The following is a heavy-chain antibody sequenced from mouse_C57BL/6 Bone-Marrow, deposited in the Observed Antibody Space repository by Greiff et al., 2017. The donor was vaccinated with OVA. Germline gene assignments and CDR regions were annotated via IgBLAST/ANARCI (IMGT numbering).Heavy chain of an antibody. CDR1: GYTFTDYN. D-gene: IGHD4-1*01. CDR3: ARDWGYWYFDV. Sequence: VQLKESGPELVKPGASVKMSCKASGYTFTDYNMHWVKQSHGKSLEWIGYINPNNGGTSYNQKFKGKATLTVNKSSSTAYMELRSLTSEDSAVYYCARDWGYWYFDVWGTGTTVTVSS. CDR2: INPNNGGT. V-gene: IGHV1-22*01. J-gene: IGHJ1*03.